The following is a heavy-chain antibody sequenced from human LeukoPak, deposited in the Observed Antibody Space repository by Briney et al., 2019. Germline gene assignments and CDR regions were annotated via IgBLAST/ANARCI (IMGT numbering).Heavy chain of an antibody. D-gene: IGHD1-26*01. Sequence: GGSLRLSCAASGFTFDDYGMSWVRQAPGKGLGWVSGINWNGGSTGYADSVKGRFTISRDNAKNSLYLQMNSLRAEDMALYYCARSGGSYTFDYWGQGTLVTVSS. CDR3: ARSGGSYTFDY. CDR2: INWNGGST. J-gene: IGHJ4*02. CDR1: GFTFDDYG. V-gene: IGHV3-20*04.